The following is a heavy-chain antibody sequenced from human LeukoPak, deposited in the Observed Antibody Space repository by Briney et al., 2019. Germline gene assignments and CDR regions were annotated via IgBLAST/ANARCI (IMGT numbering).Heavy chain of an antibody. V-gene: IGHV5-51*01. CDR1: GYSFTNYW. J-gene: IGHJ5*02. CDR2: IYPSDSDT. CDR3: ARSYNWFDP. Sequence: GESLKISCKGSGYSFTNYWIGWVRQMPGKGLEWMGIIYPSDSDTRYSPSFQGHVTISADKSINTAYLQWSSLKASDTAMYYCARSYNWFDPWGQGTLVTVSS.